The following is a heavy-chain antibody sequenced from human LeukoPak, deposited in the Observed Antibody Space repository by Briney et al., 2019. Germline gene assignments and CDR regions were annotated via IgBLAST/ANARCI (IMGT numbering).Heavy chain of an antibody. CDR3: ARVRAHHDVDY. D-gene: IGHD1-1*01. CDR1: GGSISSGGYY. V-gene: IGHV4-31*03. Sequence: SETLSLTCTVSGGSISSGGYYWSWIRQHPGKGLEWIGYIYYSGSTYYNPSLKSRVTISVDTSKNQFSLKLSSETAADTAVYYCARVRAHHDVDYWGQGTLVTVSS. J-gene: IGHJ4*02. CDR2: IYYSGST.